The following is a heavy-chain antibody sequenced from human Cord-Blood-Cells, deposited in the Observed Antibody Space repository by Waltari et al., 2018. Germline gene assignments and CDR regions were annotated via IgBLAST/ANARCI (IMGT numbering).Heavy chain of an antibody. CDR2: INAGNGNT. CDR3: ASISSGYYYYFDY. V-gene: IGHV1-3*01. Sequence: QVQLVQSGAEVKKPGASVKVSCKASGYTFTSYAMHWLRAAPGQRLEWMGWINAGNGNTKYSQKFQGRVTITRDTSASTAYMELSSLRSEDTAVYYCASISSGYYYYFDYWGQGTLVTVSS. J-gene: IGHJ4*02. D-gene: IGHD3-22*01. CDR1: GYTFTSYA.